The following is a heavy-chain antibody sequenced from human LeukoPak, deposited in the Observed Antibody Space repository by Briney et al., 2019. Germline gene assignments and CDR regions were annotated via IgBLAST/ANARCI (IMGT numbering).Heavy chain of an antibody. J-gene: IGHJ5*02. D-gene: IGHD2-15*01. V-gene: IGHV1-8*01. CDR2: INGNSGFS. CDR1: GYTFTTYD. CDR3: IRGGCRGGSSRFDP. Sequence: ASVRVSCKASGYTFTTYDMNWVRQVPGQGLEWMGWINGNSGFSDYAAKLQGRVTITRNTSIPTAYMELTGLRSEDTPVYYCIRGGCRGGSSRFDPWGQRTLVTVSS.